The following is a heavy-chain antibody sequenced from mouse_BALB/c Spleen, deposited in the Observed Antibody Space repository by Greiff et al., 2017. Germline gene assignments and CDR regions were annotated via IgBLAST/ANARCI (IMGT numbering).Heavy chain of an antibody. J-gene: IGHJ4*01. CDR3: ARDTPTGDYAMDY. Sequence: VQVVESGPGLVAPSQSLSITCTVSGFSLTGYGVNWVRQPPGKGLEWLGMIWGDGSTDYNSALKSRLSISKDNSKSQVFLKMNSLQTDDTARYYCARDTPTGDYAMDYWGQGTSVTVSS. V-gene: IGHV2-6-7*01. D-gene: IGHD4-1*02. CDR2: IWGDGST. CDR1: GFSLTGYG.